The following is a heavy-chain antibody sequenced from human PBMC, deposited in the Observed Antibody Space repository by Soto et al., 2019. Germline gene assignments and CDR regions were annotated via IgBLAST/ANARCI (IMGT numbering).Heavy chain of an antibody. D-gene: IGHD3-9*01. J-gene: IGHJ5*02. CDR3: AREGTSDWYGWFDP. V-gene: IGHV1-3*01. CDR1: GYTFTSYA. CDR2: INAGNGNT. Sequence: GASVKVSCKTSGYTFTSYAIHWVRQAPGQRLEWMGWINAGNGNTKYLQKFQGRVTITMDTSASTAYMELSSLRSEDTAVYYCAREGTSDWYGWFDPWGQGNLVTVSS.